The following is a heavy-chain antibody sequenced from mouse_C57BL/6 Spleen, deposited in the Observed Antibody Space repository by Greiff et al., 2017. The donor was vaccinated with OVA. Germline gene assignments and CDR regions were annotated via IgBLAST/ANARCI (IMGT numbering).Heavy chain of an antibody. CDR2: ISNGGGST. CDR1: GFTFSDYY. J-gene: IGHJ4*01. CDR3: ARHEGRDYSYAMDY. V-gene: IGHV5-12*01. Sequence: EVKLVESGGGLVQPGGSLKLSCAASGFTFSDYYMYWVRQTPEKRLEWVAYISNGGGSTYYPDTVKGRFTSSRDNAKNTLYLQMSRLKSEDTAMYYCARHEGRDYSYAMDYWGQGTSVTVSS. D-gene: IGHD1-1*01.